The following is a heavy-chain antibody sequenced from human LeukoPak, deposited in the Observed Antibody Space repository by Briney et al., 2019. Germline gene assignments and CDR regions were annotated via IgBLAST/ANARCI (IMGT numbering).Heavy chain of an antibody. J-gene: IGHJ5*02. Sequence: SETLSLTCAVSGGSISSGGYSWSWIRQPPGKGLEWIGYIYYSGSTNYNPSLKSRVTISVDTSKNQFSLNLTSVTAADTAVYYCARDFGSGREEGWFDPWGQGTLVTVSS. V-gene: IGHV4-61*08. CDR2: IYYSGST. D-gene: IGHD3-3*01. CDR3: ARDFGSGREEGWFDP. CDR1: GGSISSGGYS.